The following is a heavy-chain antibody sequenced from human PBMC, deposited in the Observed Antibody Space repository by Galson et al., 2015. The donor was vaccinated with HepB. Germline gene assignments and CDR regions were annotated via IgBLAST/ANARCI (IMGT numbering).Heavy chain of an antibody. CDR3: ARSVGWLSNFDY. V-gene: IGHV4-31*03. Sequence: TLSLTCTVSGGSISSGGYYWSWIRQHPGKGLEWIGYIYYSGSTYYNPSLKSRVTISVDTSKNQFSLKLSSVTAADTAVYYCARSVGWLSNFDYWGQGTLVTVSS. CDR1: GGSISSGGYY. CDR2: IYYSGST. D-gene: IGHD3-22*01. J-gene: IGHJ4*02.